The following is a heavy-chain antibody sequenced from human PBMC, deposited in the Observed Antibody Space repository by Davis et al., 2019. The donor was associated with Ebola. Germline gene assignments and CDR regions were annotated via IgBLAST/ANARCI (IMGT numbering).Heavy chain of an antibody. CDR2: VSGSGSST. D-gene: IGHD5-12*01. V-gene: IGHV3-23*01. J-gene: IGHJ4*02. CDR3: AKGAR. Sequence: GESLKISCVVSGFTFSSHAMSWVRQAPGKGLEWVSAVSGSGSSTHYADSVQGRFTICRDNPRNTFYLQMNSLRAEDTAVYYCAKGARWGQGTLVTVSS. CDR1: GFTFSSHA.